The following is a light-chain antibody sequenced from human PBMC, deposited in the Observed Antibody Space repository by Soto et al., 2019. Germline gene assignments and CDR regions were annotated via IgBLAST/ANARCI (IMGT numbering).Light chain of an antibody. CDR2: EGS. V-gene: IGLV2-23*01. CDR1: TSDVGNYNL. CDR3: CSYAGSNTLV. Sequence: QSVLTQPASVSGSPGQSVTISCTGTTSDVGNYNLVSCYQQHADNAPKLMIYEGSKRPSGVSNRFSASKAGNTASLTIAGLQAEEEADYSCCSYAGSNTLVFGGGTKLTVL. J-gene: IGLJ2*01.